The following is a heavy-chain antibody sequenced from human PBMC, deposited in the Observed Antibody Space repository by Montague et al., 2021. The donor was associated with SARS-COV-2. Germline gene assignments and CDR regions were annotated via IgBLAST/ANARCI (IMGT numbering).Heavy chain of an antibody. CDR2: VTTSGTT. V-gene: IGHV4-4*07. CDR1: GGSITGFS. J-gene: IGHJ4*02. D-gene: IGHD6-6*01. Sequence: SETLSLTCAVSGGSITGFSWSWVRQPAGKGLEWIGRVTTSGTTNYNPSHRSRVTMSVDTSKNQFSLNLNSVTAADTAIYYCARTPTRPLSLDSWGQGTLVTVSS. CDR3: ARTPTRPLSLDS.